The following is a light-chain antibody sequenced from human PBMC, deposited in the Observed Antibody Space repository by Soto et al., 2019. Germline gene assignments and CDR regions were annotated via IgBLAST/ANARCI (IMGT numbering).Light chain of an antibody. CDR1: QTVSNNY. J-gene: IGKJ1*01. CDR2: GAS. Sequence: EMVLTQSPGTLSLSPGERATLSCRASQTVSNNYLAWYQQKPGHAPMLLIYGASSRATGIPDRFSGSGSGTDXXXXVRXXEPEGLALYSCQQYGSSSLTFGQGTKVELK. V-gene: IGKV3-20*01. CDR3: QQYGSSSLT.